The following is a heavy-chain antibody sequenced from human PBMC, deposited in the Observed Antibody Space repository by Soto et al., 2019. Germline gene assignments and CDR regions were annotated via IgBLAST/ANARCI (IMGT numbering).Heavy chain of an antibody. Sequence: PGGSLRLSCAASGFTFSSYGMHWVRQAPGKGLEWVAVIWYDGSNKYYAVSVKGRFTISRDNSKNTLYLQMNSLRAEDTAVYYCAREGVEYDFWSGSDYGMDVWGQGTTVTVSS. D-gene: IGHD3-3*01. CDR1: GFTFSSYG. CDR2: IWYDGSNK. V-gene: IGHV3-33*01. CDR3: AREGVEYDFWSGSDYGMDV. J-gene: IGHJ6*02.